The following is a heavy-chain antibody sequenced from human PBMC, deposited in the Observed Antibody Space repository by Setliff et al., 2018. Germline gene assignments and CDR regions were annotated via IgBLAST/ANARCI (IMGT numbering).Heavy chain of an antibody. V-gene: IGHV4-4*07. J-gene: IGHJ6*03. CDR2: IYDSGRA. CDR1: GGSISDYY. CDR3: ARDSPCVREAKYYMVV. Sequence: SETMSLTCTVAGGSISDYYWSWIRQPAGKGLEWIGRIYDSGRADYNPSLTSRVTMSLDTSKNQFSLKVTSVTAADTAVYYCARDSPCVREAKYYMVVWGKGTTVTVSS. D-gene: IGHD3-10*02.